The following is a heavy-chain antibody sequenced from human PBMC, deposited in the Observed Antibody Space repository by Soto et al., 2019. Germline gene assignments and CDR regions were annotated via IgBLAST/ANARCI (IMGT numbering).Heavy chain of an antibody. Sequence: SETLSLTCTVSGCSISSGGYYWSWIRQHPGKGLEWIGYIYYSGSTNYNPSLKSRVTISVDTSKNQFSLKLSSVTAADTAVYYCARAERGYYVYWGQGTLVTVSS. CDR2: IYYSGST. V-gene: IGHV4-61*08. D-gene: IGHD3-22*01. J-gene: IGHJ4*02. CDR1: GCSISSGGYY. CDR3: ARAERGYYVY.